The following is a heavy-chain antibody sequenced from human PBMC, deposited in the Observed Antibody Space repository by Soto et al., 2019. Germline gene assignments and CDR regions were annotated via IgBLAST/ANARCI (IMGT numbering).Heavy chain of an antibody. Sequence: QVQLVESGGGVVQPGRSLRLSCAASGFTFSSYGMHWVRQAPGKGLEWVAVIWYDGSNKYYADSVKGRFTISRDNSKNTLYLQMNSLRAEDTAVYYRAREGNYYDSSGYPGYFDYWGQGTLVTVSS. CDR1: GFTFSSYG. CDR2: IWYDGSNK. V-gene: IGHV3-33*01. D-gene: IGHD3-22*01. CDR3: AREGNYYDSSGYPGYFDY. J-gene: IGHJ4*02.